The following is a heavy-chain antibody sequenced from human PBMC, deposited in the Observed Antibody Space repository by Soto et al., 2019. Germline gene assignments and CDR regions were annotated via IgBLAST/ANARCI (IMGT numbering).Heavy chain of an antibody. CDR1: GYTFTSYG. CDR2: ISAYNGNT. Sequence: QVQLVQSGAEVKKPGASVKVSCKASGYTFTSYGISWVRQAPGQGLEWMGWISAYNGNTNYAQKGQGGVTMTTDGATSTAYMELRSLRSDDTAVYYCAGVPGYCSGGSCYSFDYWGQGTLVTVSS. D-gene: IGHD2-15*01. V-gene: IGHV1-18*01. CDR3: AGVPGYCSGGSCYSFDY. J-gene: IGHJ4*02.